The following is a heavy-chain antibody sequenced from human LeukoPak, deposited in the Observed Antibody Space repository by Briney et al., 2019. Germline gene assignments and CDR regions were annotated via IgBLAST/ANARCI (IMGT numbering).Heavy chain of an antibody. Sequence: PGGSLRLSCAASGFTFSDHYMDWVRQAPGKGLEWVSAISGSGGSTYYADSVKGRFTISRDNSKNTLYLQMNSLRAEDTAVYYCAKEGYDYVWGSYRYTYYFDYWGQGTLVTVSS. CDR2: ISGSGGST. D-gene: IGHD3-16*02. J-gene: IGHJ4*02. CDR1: GFTFSDHY. V-gene: IGHV3-23*01. CDR3: AKEGYDYVWGSYRYTYYFDY.